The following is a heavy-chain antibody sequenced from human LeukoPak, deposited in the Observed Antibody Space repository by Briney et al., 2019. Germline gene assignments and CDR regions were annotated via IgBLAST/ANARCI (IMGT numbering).Heavy chain of an antibody. CDR3: ARDRDWLISD. D-gene: IGHD3-9*01. V-gene: IGHV3-74*01. J-gene: IGHJ4*02. CDR2: ISHDGNVI. Sequence: GGSLRLSCAASGFTFSSYVMHWVRQVPGQGLVWVSRISHDGNVIAYADSVKGRFTISRDNAKNTLYLQMNSLRDEDTAVYHCARDRDWLISDWGQGTLVTVSS. CDR1: GFTFSSYV.